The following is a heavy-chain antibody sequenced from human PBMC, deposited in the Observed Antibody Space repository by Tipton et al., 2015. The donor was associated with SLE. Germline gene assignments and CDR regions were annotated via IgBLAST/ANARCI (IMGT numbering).Heavy chain of an antibody. V-gene: IGHV4-34*01. J-gene: IGHJ4*02. CDR3: ARDLGGITDY. Sequence: TLSLTCAVYGGSFSDNYWSWIRLPPGKGLEWIGEVDHSGGTNYNPSLKSRVTISVDTSKNQFSLNLRSVTAADTAVYYCARDLGGITDYWGQGTPVTVSS. CDR1: GGSFSDNY. D-gene: IGHD3-16*01. CDR2: VDHSGGT.